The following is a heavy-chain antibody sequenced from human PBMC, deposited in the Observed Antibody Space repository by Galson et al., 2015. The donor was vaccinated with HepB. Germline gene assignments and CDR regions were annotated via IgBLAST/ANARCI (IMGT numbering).Heavy chain of an antibody. D-gene: IGHD2-21*02. CDR2: IRYDGSNK. CDR1: GFTFSSYG. CDR3: AKDPYCGGDCYWGSVRELGAFDI. V-gene: IGHV3-30*02. J-gene: IGHJ3*02. Sequence: SLRLSCAASGFTFSSYGMHWVRQAPGKGLEWVAFIRYDGSNKYYADSVKGRFTISRDNSKNTLDLQMNSLRAEDTAVYYFAKDPYCGGDCYWGSVRELGAFDIWGQGTMVTVSS.